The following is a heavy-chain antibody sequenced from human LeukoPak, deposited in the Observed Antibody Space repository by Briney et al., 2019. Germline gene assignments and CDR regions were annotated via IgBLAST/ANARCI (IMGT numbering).Heavy chain of an antibody. CDR3: ARDFKYYDFWSGYAFDI. CDR2: IKQDGSEK. D-gene: IGHD3-3*01. Sequence: GGSLRLSCAASGFTFSSYSMSWVRQAPGKGLEWVANIKQDGSEKYYVDSVKGRFTISRDNAKNSLYLQMNSLRAEDTAVYYCARDFKYYDFWSGYAFDIWGQGTMVTVSS. V-gene: IGHV3-7*01. CDR1: GFTFSSYS. J-gene: IGHJ3*02.